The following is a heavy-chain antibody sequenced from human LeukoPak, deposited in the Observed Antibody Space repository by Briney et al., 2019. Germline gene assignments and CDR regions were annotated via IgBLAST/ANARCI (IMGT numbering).Heavy chain of an antibody. CDR2: INHSGST. V-gene: IGHV4-34*01. D-gene: IGHD2-21*02. CDR1: GGSFSGYY. CDR3: ARSRTASLDY. Sequence: PSETLSLTCAVYGGSFSGYYRSWIRQPPGKGLEWIGEINHSGSTNYNPSLKSRVTISVDTSKNQFSLKLSSVTAADTAVYYCARSRTASLDYWGQGTLVTVSS. J-gene: IGHJ4*02.